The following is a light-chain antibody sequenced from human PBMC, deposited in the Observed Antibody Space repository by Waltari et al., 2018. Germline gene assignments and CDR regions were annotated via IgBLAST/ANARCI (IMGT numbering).Light chain of an antibody. CDR3: FLSYSGAVI. CDR1: TGAVTSGHN. V-gene: IGLV7-46*01. Sequence: QAVDTQEPSLPVSPGGTAILTASPRTGAVTSGHNPYWFQQKPGQAPRTLIYDTSNKHSWTPARFSGSLLGGKAALTLSGAQPEDEANYYCFLSYSGAVIFGGGTKLTVL. CDR2: DTS. J-gene: IGLJ2*01.